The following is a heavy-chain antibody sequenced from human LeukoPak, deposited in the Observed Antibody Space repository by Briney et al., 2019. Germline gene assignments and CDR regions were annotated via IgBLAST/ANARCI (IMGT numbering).Heavy chain of an antibody. Sequence: PGGSLRLSCAASGFTFSSYSMNWVRQAPGKGLEWVSSISSSSSYIYYADSVKGRFTISRDNAKNSPYLQMNSLRAEDTAVYYCARGVLRLGELSRFYFDYWGQGTLVTVSS. CDR1: GFTFSSYS. D-gene: IGHD3-16*02. V-gene: IGHV3-21*01. CDR2: ISSSSSYI. CDR3: ARGVLRLGELSRFYFDY. J-gene: IGHJ4*02.